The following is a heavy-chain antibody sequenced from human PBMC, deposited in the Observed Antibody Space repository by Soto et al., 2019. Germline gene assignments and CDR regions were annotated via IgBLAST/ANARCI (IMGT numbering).Heavy chain of an antibody. CDR3: ARRYSDFFYYYYDGMDV. CDR1: GYTFTSYA. J-gene: IGHJ6*02. CDR2: INTNTGNP. V-gene: IGHV7-4-1*01. Sequence: QVQLVQSGSELKKPGASVKVSCKASGYTFTSYAMNWVRQAPGQGLEWMGWINTNTGNPTYAQGFTGRFVFSLDTSVSTAYLQICSLKAEDTAVYYCARRYSDFFYYYYDGMDVWGQGTTVTVSS. D-gene: IGHD2-15*01.